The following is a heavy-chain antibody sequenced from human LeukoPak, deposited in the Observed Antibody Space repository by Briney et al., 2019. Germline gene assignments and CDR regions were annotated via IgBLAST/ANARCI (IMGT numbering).Heavy chain of an antibody. J-gene: IGHJ4*02. CDR2: ISYDGSNK. CDR1: GFTFSSYG. D-gene: IGHD3-22*01. CDR3: AKVPRSGYVDY. Sequence: GGSLRLSCAASGFTFSSYGMHWVRQAPGKGLEWVAVISYDGSNKYYADSVKGRFTISRDNSKNTLYLQMNSLRAEDTAVYYCAKVPRSGYVDYWGQGTLVTVSS. V-gene: IGHV3-30*18.